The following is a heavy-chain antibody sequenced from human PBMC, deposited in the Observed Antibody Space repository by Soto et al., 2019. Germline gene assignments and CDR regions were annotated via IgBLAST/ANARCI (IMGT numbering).Heavy chain of an antibody. V-gene: IGHV1-2*02. J-gene: IGHJ6*02. CDR3: ARDFIGDYYGGMDV. CDR2: INPNSGGT. CDR1: GYTFTGYY. D-gene: IGHD4-17*01. Sequence: ASVKVSCKASGYTFTGYYMHWVRQAPGQGLEWMGWINPNSGGTNYAQKFQGRVTMTRDTSISTAYMELSRLRSDDTAVYYCARDFIGDYYGGMDVWGQGTTVTVSS.